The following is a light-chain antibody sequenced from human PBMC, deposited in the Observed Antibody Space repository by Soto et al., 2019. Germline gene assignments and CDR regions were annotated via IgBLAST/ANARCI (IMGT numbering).Light chain of an antibody. CDR3: SSYTGSSTLV. J-gene: IGLJ2*01. CDR2: DVS. Sequence: SALTQPASVSGSPGQSITISCTGTSSDVGGYIYVSWYQQHPGKAPKLMIYDVSNRPSGVSNRFSGSKSGNTASLTISGLQAEDEADYYCSSYTGSSTLVFGGGTKLTVL. CDR1: SSDVGGYIY. V-gene: IGLV2-14*01.